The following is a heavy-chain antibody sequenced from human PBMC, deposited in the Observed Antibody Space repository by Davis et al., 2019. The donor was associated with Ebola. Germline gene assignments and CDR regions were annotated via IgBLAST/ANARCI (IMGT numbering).Heavy chain of an antibody. D-gene: IGHD6-13*01. CDR1: GYTFTSYG. V-gene: IGHV1-69*06. J-gene: IGHJ4*02. CDR3: ARDNPRVGSSSRGAFDY. Sequence: SVKVSCKASGYTFTSYGISWVRQAPGQGLEWMGGIIPIFGTANYAQKFQGRVTITADKSTSTAYMELSSLRSEDTAVYYCARDNPRVGSSSRGAFDYWGQGTLVTVSS. CDR2: IIPIFGTA.